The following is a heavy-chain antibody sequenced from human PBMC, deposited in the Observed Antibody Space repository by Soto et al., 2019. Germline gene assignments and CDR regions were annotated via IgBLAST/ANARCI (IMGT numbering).Heavy chain of an antibody. CDR2: IYYSGST. D-gene: IGHD3-16*01. J-gene: IGHJ6*02. CDR3: ARVNMITFGGVYGMDV. V-gene: IGHV4-30-4*01. Sequence: QVQLQESGPGLVKPSQTLSLTCTVSCGSISSGDYYWSWIRQPPGKGLEWIGYIYYSGSTYYNPSLKSRVTISVDTSKNQFSLKLSSVTAADTAVYYCARVNMITFGGVYGMDVWGQGTTVTVSS. CDR1: CGSISSGDYY.